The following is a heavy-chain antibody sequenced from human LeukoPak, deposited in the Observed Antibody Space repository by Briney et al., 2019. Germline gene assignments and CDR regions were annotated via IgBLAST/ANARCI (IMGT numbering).Heavy chain of an antibody. D-gene: IGHD2-2*01. CDR2: INYSGST. CDR1: GGSISSGDYY. Sequence: SGTLSLTCAVSGGSISSGDYYWSWIRQHPGKGLEWIGYINYSGSTYYNPSLKSRVTISVDTSKNQFSLKLNSVTAADTAVYYCAKRGPSAYFNYWGQGTLVTVSS. J-gene: IGHJ4*02. V-gene: IGHV4-31*11. CDR3: AKRGPSAYFNY.